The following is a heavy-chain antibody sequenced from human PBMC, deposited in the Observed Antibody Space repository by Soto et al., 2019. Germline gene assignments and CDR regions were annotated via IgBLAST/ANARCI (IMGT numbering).Heavy chain of an antibody. J-gene: IGHJ3*02. CDR2: ISSSSSYI. D-gene: IGHD4-17*01. V-gene: IGHV3-21*01. Sequence: PGGSLRLSCAASVFTFSSYSMNWVRQAPGKGLEWVSSISSSSSYIYYADSVKGRFTISRDNAKNSLYLQMNSLRAEDTAVYYCARDIEVTTADAFDIWGQGTMVTVSS. CDR3: ARDIEVTTADAFDI. CDR1: VFTFSSYS.